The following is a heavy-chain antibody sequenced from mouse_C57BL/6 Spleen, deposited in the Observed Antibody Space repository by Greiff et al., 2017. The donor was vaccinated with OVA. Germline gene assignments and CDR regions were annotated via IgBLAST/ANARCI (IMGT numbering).Heavy chain of an antibody. J-gene: IGHJ2*01. CDR3: TRSDGSGDY. CDR2: IRSGGDYI. D-gene: IGHD2-3*01. V-gene: IGHV5-9-1*02. CDR1: GFTFSSYA. Sequence: EVKLMESGEGLVKPGGSLKLSCAASGFTFSSYAMSWVRQTPEKRMEGVAYIRSGGDYIYYADTVKGRFTISSDNARNTLYLQMISLKSKDTAMYYCTRSDGSGDYWGQGTTLTVSS.